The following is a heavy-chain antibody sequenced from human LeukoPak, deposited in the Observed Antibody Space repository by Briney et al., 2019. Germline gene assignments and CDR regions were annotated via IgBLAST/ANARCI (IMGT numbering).Heavy chain of an antibody. V-gene: IGHV1-69*06. CDR3: ASTLPPSYYYGSGASRGGGYYYGMDV. CDR2: IIPIFGTA. Sequence: SVKVSCKASGGTFSSYAISWVRQAPGQGLEWMGGIIPIFGTANYAQKFQGRVTITADKSTSTAYMELSSLRSEDTAVYYCASTLPPSYYYGSGASRGGGYYYGMDVWGKGTTVTVSS. D-gene: IGHD3-10*01. J-gene: IGHJ6*04. CDR1: GGTFSSYA.